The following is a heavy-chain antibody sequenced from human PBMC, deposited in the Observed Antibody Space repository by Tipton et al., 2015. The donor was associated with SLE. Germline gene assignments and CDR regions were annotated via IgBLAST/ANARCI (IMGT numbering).Heavy chain of an antibody. V-gene: IGHV3-23*01. J-gene: IGHJ4*02. D-gene: IGHD2-2*01. Sequence: SLRLSCAASGLTFSSFGMSWVRQAPGKGLEWVSAITGSGGNTYYADSVKGRFTIARDNSKNTLYLQMNNLRVEDTAVYYCAKERIVTSCCSFQYWGQGTLVTVSS. CDR2: ITGSGGNT. CDR1: GLTFSSFG. CDR3: AKERIVTSCCSFQY.